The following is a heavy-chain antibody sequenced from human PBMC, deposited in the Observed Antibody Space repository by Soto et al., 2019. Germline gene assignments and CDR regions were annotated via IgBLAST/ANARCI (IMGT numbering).Heavy chain of an antibody. Sequence: PSETLSLTCTVSGDSIRNYFWSWIRQPAGKGLEWIGRIYTSGSSNYNPSLKSRLTMPVDTSKNQVSLNLRSVTAADTAVYYCARDPGTSMIENYYNGMDVWGRGTTVTVSS. CDR3: ARDPGTSMIENYYNGMDV. CDR2: IYTSGSS. J-gene: IGHJ6*02. CDR1: GDSIRNYF. D-gene: IGHD3-16*01. V-gene: IGHV4-4*07.